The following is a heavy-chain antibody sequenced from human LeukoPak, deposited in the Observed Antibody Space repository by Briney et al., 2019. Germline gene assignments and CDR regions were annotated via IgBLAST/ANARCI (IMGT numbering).Heavy chain of an antibody. CDR1: GFTFSSYA. CDR3: AKDLRDGYNYHWFDP. J-gene: IGHJ5*02. CDR2: ISGGGGST. Sequence: GGSLRLSCAASGFTFSSYAMNWVRQAPGKGLEWVSTISGGGGSTYYADSVKGRFTISRDNSKNTLYLQMNSLRAEDTAVYYCAKDLRDGYNYHWFDPWGQGTLVTVSS. D-gene: IGHD5-24*01. V-gene: IGHV3-23*01.